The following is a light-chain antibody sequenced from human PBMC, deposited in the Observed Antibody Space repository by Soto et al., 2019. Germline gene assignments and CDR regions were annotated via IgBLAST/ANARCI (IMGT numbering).Light chain of an antibody. J-gene: IGKJ3*01. CDR3: QQYGSSPRT. V-gene: IGKV3-20*01. Sequence: EIVLTQSPGTLSLSPGERATLSCRASQSVSSSYLAWYQQKPGQAPRLLIYGASNRATGIPARFSGSGSGTDFTLTISRLEPEDFAVYYCQQYGSSPRTFGPGTKVDIK. CDR2: GAS. CDR1: QSVSSSY.